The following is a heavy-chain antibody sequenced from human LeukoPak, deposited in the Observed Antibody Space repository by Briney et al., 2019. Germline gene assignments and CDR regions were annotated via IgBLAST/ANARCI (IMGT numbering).Heavy chain of an antibody. CDR3: AKDLGLLRYYFDY. D-gene: IGHD3-9*01. Sequence: PGGSLRLSCAASGFTFSSYWMSWVRQAPGKGLEWVANIKQDGSEKYYVDSVKGRFTISRDNAKNSLYLQMNSLSAEDTAVYYCAKDLGLLRYYFDYWGQGTLVTVSS. V-gene: IGHV3-7*03. CDR2: IKQDGSEK. CDR1: GFTFSSYW. J-gene: IGHJ4*02.